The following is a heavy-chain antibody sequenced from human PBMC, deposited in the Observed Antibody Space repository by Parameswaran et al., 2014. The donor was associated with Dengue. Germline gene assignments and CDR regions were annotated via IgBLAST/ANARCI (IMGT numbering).Heavy chain of an antibody. CDR2: INHSGST. Sequence: PGKGLEWIGEINHSGSTNYNPSLKSRVTISVDTSKNQFSLKLSSVTAADTAVYYCARDNYSSSSSAGPYYYGMDVWGQGTTVTVSS. D-gene: IGHD6-6*01. V-gene: IGHV4-34*01. J-gene: IGHJ6*02. CDR3: ARDNYSSSSSAGPYYYGMDV.